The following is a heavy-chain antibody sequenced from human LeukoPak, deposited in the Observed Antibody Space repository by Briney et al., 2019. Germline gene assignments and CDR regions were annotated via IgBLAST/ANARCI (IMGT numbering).Heavy chain of an antibody. CDR1: GFTFSSYG. Sequence: LGGSLRLSCAASGFTFSSYGMNWFRQAPGKGLEWVSTISATGGSTYYADSVKGRFTISRDNSKNTLYLQMNSLRADDTAVYYCARGTMPHGMDVWGQETTVTVSS. J-gene: IGHJ6*02. CDR2: ISATGGST. D-gene: IGHD2-2*01. V-gene: IGHV3-23*01. CDR3: ARGTMPHGMDV.